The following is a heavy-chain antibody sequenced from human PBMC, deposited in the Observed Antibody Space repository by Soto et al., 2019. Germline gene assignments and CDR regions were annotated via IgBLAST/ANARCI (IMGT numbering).Heavy chain of an antibody. CDR1: GFTFSSYG. J-gene: IGHJ4*02. Sequence: PGGSLRLSCAASGFTFSSYGMHWVRQAPGKGLEWVAVIWYNGSDKKYADSVKGRFTISRDNSEKTLYLQMNSLISEDTAVYYCARNGQTYDYYFFDNWGQGTLVTVSS. CDR3: ARNGQTYDYYFFDN. D-gene: IGHD5-12*01. CDR2: IWYNGSDK. V-gene: IGHV3-33*01.